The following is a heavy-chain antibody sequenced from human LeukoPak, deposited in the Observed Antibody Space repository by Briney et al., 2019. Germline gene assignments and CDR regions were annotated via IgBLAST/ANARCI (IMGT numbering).Heavy chain of an antibody. Sequence: SETLSLTCTVSGGSISNYYWNWIRQPPGKGLEWIGYVYYSGSTNYNPSLKSRVSISVDTSKNQFSLKLSSVTAADTAVYYCARTHADGTPLFDYWGQGTLVTVSS. CDR2: VYYSGST. J-gene: IGHJ4*02. V-gene: IGHV4-59*01. D-gene: IGHD1-1*01. CDR1: GGSISNYY. CDR3: ARTHADGTPLFDY.